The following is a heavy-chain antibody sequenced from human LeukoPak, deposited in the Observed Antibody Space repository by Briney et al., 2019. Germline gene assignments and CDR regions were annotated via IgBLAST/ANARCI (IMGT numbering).Heavy chain of an antibody. CDR1: GFTFSGYS. V-gene: IGHV3-11*01. D-gene: IGHD2-21*01. CDR3: ARYYSSGFDI. Sequence: GGSLRLSCAASGFTFSGYSLSWIRQAPGKGLQWVSYINSGANTMYYADSVRGRFTISRDNAKNSLYLQMNSLRAEDTAVYYCARYYSSGFDIWGQGTMVTVSS. J-gene: IGHJ3*02. CDR2: INSGANTM.